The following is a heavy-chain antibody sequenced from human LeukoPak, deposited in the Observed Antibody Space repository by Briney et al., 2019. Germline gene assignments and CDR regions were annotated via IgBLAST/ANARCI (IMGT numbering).Heavy chain of an antibody. CDR1: GGSISRYY. CDR2: TFYSGST. V-gene: IGHV4-59*08. Sequence: SEALFLTCTVSGGSISRYYWGWVRQPPGKPPGWIWDTFYSGSTNYNPSLKSRVTISLDTSKNQFSLKLSSVTAADTAVYYCARHDGSSWYYAFDVWGQGTMVTVSS. CDR3: ARHDGSSWYYAFDV. J-gene: IGHJ3*01. D-gene: IGHD6-13*01.